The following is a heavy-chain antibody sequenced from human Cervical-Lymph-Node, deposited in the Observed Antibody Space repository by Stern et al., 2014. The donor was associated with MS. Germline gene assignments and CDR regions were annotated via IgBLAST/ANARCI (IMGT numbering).Heavy chain of an antibody. CDR3: ATHRGRVTYYYGMDV. J-gene: IGHJ6*02. CDR1: GDTLSEIS. D-gene: IGHD2-21*02. Sequence: QMQLVQSGAEVKKPGASVKVSCKVSGDTLSEISMHWVRQAPGKGIEWMGGFDPQHGETLYAQKFQGRVTMAEDRSTDTAYMELSSLRSEDTAMYYCATHRGRVTYYYGMDVWGQGTTVTVSS. V-gene: IGHV1-24*01. CDR2: FDPQHGET.